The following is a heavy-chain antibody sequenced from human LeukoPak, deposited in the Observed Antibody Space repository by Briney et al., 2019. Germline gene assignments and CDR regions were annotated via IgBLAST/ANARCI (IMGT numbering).Heavy chain of an antibody. CDR3: ASSHMLQYCSRSTCGRDFDY. V-gene: IGHV4-59*01. CDR2: IYYSGST. CDR1: GGSISGYY. Sequence: PSETLSLTCTVSGGSISGYYWSWIRQPPGKGLEWTGYIYYSGSTNYNPSLKSRVTISIDTSKNQFSLKLISVTAADTAVYYCASSHMLQYCSRSTCGRDFDYWGQGTLVTVSS. D-gene: IGHD2-2*01. J-gene: IGHJ4*02.